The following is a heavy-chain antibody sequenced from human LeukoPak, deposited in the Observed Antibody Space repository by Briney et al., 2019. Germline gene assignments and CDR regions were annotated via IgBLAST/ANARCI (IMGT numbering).Heavy chain of an antibody. CDR1: GFTFDDYA. CDR2: ISWNSGSI. Sequence: PGGSLRLSCAASGFTFDDYAMHWVRQAPGKGLEWVSGISWNSGSIGYADSVKGRFTISRDNAKNSLYLQINSLRAEDTALYYCAKDTGTVNTATFDYWGQGTLVTVSS. V-gene: IGHV3-9*01. CDR3: AKDTGTVNTATFDY. D-gene: IGHD4-17*01. J-gene: IGHJ4*02.